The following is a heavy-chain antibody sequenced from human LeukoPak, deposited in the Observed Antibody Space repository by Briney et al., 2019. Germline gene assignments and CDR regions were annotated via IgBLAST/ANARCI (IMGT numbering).Heavy chain of an antibody. D-gene: IGHD6-19*01. Sequence: GGSLRLSCAASGFSFSSYGMHWVRQAPGKGLEWVAFISCDGSNKYYVDSVKGRFTISRDNSKNTLYLQMNRLRAEDTSVYYCAKGSGRGPVAGPNYFMDVWGKGTTVTVSS. CDR1: GFSFSSYG. CDR2: ISCDGSNK. CDR3: AKGSGRGPVAGPNYFMDV. J-gene: IGHJ6*03. V-gene: IGHV3-30*18.